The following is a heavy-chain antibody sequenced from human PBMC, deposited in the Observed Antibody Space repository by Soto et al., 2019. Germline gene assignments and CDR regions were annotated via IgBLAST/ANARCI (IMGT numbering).Heavy chain of an antibody. CDR1: GFTFSSFC. V-gene: IGHV3-48*02. J-gene: IGHJ6*02. D-gene: IGHD2-2*02. CDR3: ARDRRGYCSRISCYRNYYYYGMDV. Sequence: GGSLRPSSAASGFTFSSFCMNWVRQAPGKGLEWVAYTSSSSSTIYYADSVKGRFTISSDNAKHSLYLQMNSLRDEDTAVYYCARDRRGYCSRISCYRNYYYYGMDVWGQGTTVTVSS. CDR2: TSSSSSTI.